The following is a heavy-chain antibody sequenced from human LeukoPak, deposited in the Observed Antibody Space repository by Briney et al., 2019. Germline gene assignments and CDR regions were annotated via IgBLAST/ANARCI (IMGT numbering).Heavy chain of an antibody. CDR3: ARVWYGDLGANFDY. CDR2: IIPIFDTA. Sequence: VASVKVSCKASGGTFSSYAISWVRQAPGQGLEWMGGIIPIFDTANYAQKFQGRVTITADESTSTAYMELRSLRSDDTAVYYCARVWYGDLGANFDYWGQGTLVTVSS. V-gene: IGHV1-69*13. J-gene: IGHJ4*02. D-gene: IGHD4-17*01. CDR1: GGTFSSYA.